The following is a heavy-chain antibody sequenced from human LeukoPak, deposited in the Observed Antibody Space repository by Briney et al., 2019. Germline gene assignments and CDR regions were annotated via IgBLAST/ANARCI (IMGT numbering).Heavy chain of an antibody. Sequence: SVKVSCQASVGTFSRYTISRVRQAPGQGLEWMGRIIPILGIANYAQKFQGRVTITADKSTSTAYMELSSLRSEDTAVYYCASGWLQSHDAFDIWGQGTMVTVSS. CDR1: VGTFSRYT. J-gene: IGHJ3*02. D-gene: IGHD5-24*01. CDR2: IIPILGIA. CDR3: ASGWLQSHDAFDI. V-gene: IGHV1-69*02.